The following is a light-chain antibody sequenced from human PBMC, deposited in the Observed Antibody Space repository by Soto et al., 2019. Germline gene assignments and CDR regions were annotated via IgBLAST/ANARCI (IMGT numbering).Light chain of an antibody. J-gene: IGLJ1*01. CDR1: TSNIGSNP. V-gene: IGLV1-44*01. Sequence: QSVLTQPPSASGTPGQRVTISCSGSTSNIGSNPVNWYQQLPGTAPKLLIFSNNQRPSGVPDRFSGSMSGTSASLAISGLQSEDEADYYCAAWDESLNGYVFGTGTQLTVL. CDR2: SNN. CDR3: AAWDESLNGYV.